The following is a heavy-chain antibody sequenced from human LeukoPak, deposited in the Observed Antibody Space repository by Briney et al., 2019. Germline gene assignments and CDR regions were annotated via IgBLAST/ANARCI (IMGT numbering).Heavy chain of an antibody. CDR1: GFTFSSYS. J-gene: IGHJ4*02. V-gene: IGHV3-48*01. Sequence: PGGSLRLSCAASGFTFSSYSMNWVRQAPGKGLEWVSYISSSSSTIYYADSVKGRFTISRDNAKNSLYLQMNSLRAEDTAVYYCARVGVVGAILDWGQGTLVTVSS. CDR2: ISSSSSTI. D-gene: IGHD1-26*01. CDR3: ARVGVVGAILD.